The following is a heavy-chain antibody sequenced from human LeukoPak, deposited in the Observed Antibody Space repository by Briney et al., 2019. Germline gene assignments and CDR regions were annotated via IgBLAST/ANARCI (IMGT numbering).Heavy chain of an antibody. J-gene: IGHJ4*02. CDR2: IKSKTDGGTT. D-gene: IGHD5-12*01. V-gene: IGHV3-15*01. CDR1: GFTLSDYW. CDR3: TTDRLFLPRYSGYGYFDY. Sequence: GGSLRLSCVASGFTLSDYWMHWVRQAPGKGLEWVGRIKSKTDGGTTDYAAPVKGRFTISRDDSKNTLYLQMNSLKTEDTAVYYCTTDRLFLPRYSGYGYFDYWGQGTLVTVSS.